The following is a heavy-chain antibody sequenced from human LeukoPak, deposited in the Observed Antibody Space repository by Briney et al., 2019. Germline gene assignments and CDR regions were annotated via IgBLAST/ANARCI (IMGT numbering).Heavy chain of an antibody. V-gene: IGHV1-18*01. CDR1: GYTFTSYG. CDR2: ISAYNGNT. J-gene: IGHJ4*02. Sequence: ASVKVSCKASGYTFTSYGISWVRQAPRQGFEWMGWISAYNGNTNYAQKLQGRVTMTTETSTSTAYMELRSLRSDDTAVYYCARDLYTMVRGVTSPIPFDYWGQGTLVTVSS. D-gene: IGHD3-10*01. CDR3: ARDLYTMVRGVTSPIPFDY.